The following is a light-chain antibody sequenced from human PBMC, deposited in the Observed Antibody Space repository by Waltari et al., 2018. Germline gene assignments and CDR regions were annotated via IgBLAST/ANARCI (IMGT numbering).Light chain of an antibody. CDR1: QSVSSN. J-gene: IGKJ4*01. CDR2: GAS. CDR3: QQYNNWPRT. V-gene: IGKV3-15*01. Sequence: EIVMTQSPATLSVSPGERATFSCRASQSVSSNLAWYQQKPVQAPRLLIYGASTRATGIPARFSGSGSGTEFTLTISSLQSEDFAVYYCQQYNNWPRTFGGGTKVEIK.